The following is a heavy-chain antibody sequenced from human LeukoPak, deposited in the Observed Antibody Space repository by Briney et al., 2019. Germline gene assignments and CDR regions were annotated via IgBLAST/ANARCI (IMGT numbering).Heavy chain of an antibody. CDR1: GFTFSSYW. V-gene: IGHV3-74*01. J-gene: IGHJ4*02. D-gene: IGHD2-2*01. Sequence: GGSLRLSCAASGFTFSSYWTHWVRQAPGKGLVWVSRINSDGSSTSYADSVKGRFIISRDNAKNTLSLQMNSLRAEDTAVFYCVRVACSSMTSCATVDYWGQGTLVTVSS. CDR3: VRVACSSMTSCATVDY. CDR2: INSDGSST.